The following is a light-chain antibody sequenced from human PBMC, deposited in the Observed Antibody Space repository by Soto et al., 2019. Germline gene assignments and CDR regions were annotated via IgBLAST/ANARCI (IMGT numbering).Light chain of an antibody. CDR3: QQYYTTPLT. J-gene: IGKJ4*01. CDR2: WAS. CDR1: QSLVYSSNNKNY. V-gene: IGKV4-1*01. Sequence: DIVMTQSPDSLAVSLGERATINCKSNQSLVYSSNNKNYLAWYLQRPGQPPKLLIYWASTRDSGVPDRFSGSGSGTDFTLTISSLQAEDVAVYYCQQYYTTPLTFCGGTKVEIK.